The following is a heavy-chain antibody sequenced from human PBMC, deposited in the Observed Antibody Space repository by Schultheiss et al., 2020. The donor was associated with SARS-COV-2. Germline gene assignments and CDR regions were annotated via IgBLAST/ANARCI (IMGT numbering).Heavy chain of an antibody. CDR2: IIPIFGTA. Sequence: VKVSCKASGGTFSSYAISWVRQAPGQGLEWMGGIIPIFGTANYAQKFQGRVTITADESTSTAYMELSSLRSEDTAVYYCARADTVTTPLYYYYGMDVWGQGTTVTVSS. V-gene: IGHV1-69*13. D-gene: IGHD4-17*01. CDR3: ARADTVTTPLYYYYGMDV. J-gene: IGHJ6*02. CDR1: GGTFSSYA.